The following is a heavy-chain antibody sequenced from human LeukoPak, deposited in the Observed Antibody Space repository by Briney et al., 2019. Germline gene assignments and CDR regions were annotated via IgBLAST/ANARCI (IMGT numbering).Heavy chain of an antibody. CDR1: GYTFTGYY. CDR2: INPNSGGT. Sequence: ASVKVSCKASGYTFTGYYMHWVRQAPGQGLEWMGWINPNSGGTNYAQKFQGRVTMTRDTSISTAHMELSGLRSDDTAVYYCARAPWEDPLYYYYYGMDVWGQGTTVTVSS. J-gene: IGHJ6*02. CDR3: ARAPWEDPLYYYYYGMDV. D-gene: IGHD1-26*01. V-gene: IGHV1-2*02.